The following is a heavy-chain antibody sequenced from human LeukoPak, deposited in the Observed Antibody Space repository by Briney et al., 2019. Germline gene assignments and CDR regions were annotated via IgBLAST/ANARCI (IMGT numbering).Heavy chain of an antibody. CDR1: GYSFTNYW. CDR2: IIPGTSDI. CDR3: ARPGDYDSSGYFGYFDY. V-gene: IGHV5-51*01. J-gene: IGHJ4*02. D-gene: IGHD3-22*01. Sequence: GESLKISCQASGYSFTNYWIGWVRQMPGKGLEWLAIIIPGTSDIRYSPSFEGRVTISADKSITTAYLQLSSLKASDTAMYYCARPGDYDSSGYFGYFDYWGQGTLVTVSS.